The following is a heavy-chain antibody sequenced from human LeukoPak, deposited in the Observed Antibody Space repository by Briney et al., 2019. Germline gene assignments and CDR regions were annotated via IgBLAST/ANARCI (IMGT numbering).Heavy chain of an antibody. D-gene: IGHD3-22*01. V-gene: IGHV1-46*01. Sequence: GGSLRLSCAASGYTFTSYYMHWVRQAPGQGLEWMGIINPSDGSTSYAQKFQGRVTMTRDMSTSTVYMELSSLRSEDTAVYYCARGDSSGYSFAYWGQGTLVTVSS. J-gene: IGHJ4*02. CDR3: ARGDSSGYSFAY. CDR2: INPSDGST. CDR1: GYTFTSYY.